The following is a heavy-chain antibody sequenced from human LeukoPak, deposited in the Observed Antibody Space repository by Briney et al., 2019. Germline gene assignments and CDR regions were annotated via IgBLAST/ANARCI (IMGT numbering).Heavy chain of an antibody. J-gene: IGHJ4*02. CDR1: GFTFSSYG. CDR2: IRYDGSNK. D-gene: IGHD3-10*01. CDR3: AKGGTYYYGSGTGDY. Sequence: PGGSLRLSCAASGFTFSSYGMHWVHQAPGKGLEWVAFIRYDGSNKYYADSVKGRFTISRDNSKNTLYLQMNSLRAEDTAVYYCAKGGTYYYGSGTGDYWGQGTLVTVSS. V-gene: IGHV3-30*02.